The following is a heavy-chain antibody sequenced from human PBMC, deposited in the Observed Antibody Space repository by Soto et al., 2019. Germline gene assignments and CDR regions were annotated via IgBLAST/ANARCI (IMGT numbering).Heavy chain of an antibody. J-gene: IGHJ5*02. CDR1: GFTFSSYS. V-gene: IGHV3-21*01. D-gene: IGHD6-13*01. Sequence: GGSLRLSCAASGFTFSSYSMNWVRQAPGKGLEWVSSISSSSSYIYYADSVKGRFTISRDNAKNSLYLQMNSLRAEDTAVYYCARDPSSSSSSYPSWFDPWGQGTLVTVSS. CDR2: ISSSSSYI. CDR3: ARDPSSSSSSYPSWFDP.